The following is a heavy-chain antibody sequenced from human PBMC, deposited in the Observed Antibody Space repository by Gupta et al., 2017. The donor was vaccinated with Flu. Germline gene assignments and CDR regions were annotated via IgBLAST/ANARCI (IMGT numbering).Heavy chain of an antibody. J-gene: IGHJ2*01. CDR1: YA. V-gene: IGHV1-69*06. CDR3: ARAAVDGYNYWYFDL. Sequence: YAISWVRQAPGQGLEWMGGIIPILGTANYAQKFQGRVTMTADKSTSTAYMELSSLRSEDTAVYYCARAAVDGYNYWYFDLWGRGTLVTVAS. CDR2: IIPILGTA. D-gene: IGHD5-12*01.